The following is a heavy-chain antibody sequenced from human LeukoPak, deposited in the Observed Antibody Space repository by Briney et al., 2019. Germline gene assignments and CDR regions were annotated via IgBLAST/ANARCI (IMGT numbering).Heavy chain of an antibody. D-gene: IGHD3-22*01. CDR1: GFTFSSYW. CDR2: INSDGSST. J-gene: IGHJ4*02. CDR3: AKDHITMILGSSDY. Sequence: GGSLRLSCAASGFTFSSYWMHWVRHAPGKGLVWVSRINSDGSSTSYADSVKGRFTISRDNAKNTLYLQMNSLRAEDTAVYYCAKDHITMILGSSDYWGQGTLVTVSS. V-gene: IGHV3-74*01.